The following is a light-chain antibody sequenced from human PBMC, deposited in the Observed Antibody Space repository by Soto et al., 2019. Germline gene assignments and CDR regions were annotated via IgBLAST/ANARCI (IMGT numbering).Light chain of an antibody. CDR1: SSDIGDYNS. Sequence: ALTQPASVSGSPGQSITISCTGTSSDIGDYNSVSWYQQHPGKAPKLIIYEVSHRPSGVSNRFSGSKSGNTASLTISGLQADDEADYYCNSFTTSTTPYVFGTGTKVTVL. V-gene: IGLV2-14*03. CDR2: EVS. J-gene: IGLJ1*01. CDR3: NSFTTSTTPYV.